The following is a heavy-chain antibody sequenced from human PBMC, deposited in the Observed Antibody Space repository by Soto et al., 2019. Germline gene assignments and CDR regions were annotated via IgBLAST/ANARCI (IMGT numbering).Heavy chain of an antibody. V-gene: IGHV2-5*02. CDR1: GFSLSTSGVG. Sequence: QITLKESGPTLVKPTQTLTLTCTFSGFSLSTSGVGVGWIRQPPGKALDWLALIYWDDDKRYSPSLKSRLTITKDTSKNQVVLTMTNMDPVDTATYYCAHSQDYDFWRRGGWFDPWGQGTLVTVSS. CDR2: IYWDDDK. J-gene: IGHJ5*02. D-gene: IGHD3-3*01. CDR3: AHSQDYDFWRRGGWFDP.